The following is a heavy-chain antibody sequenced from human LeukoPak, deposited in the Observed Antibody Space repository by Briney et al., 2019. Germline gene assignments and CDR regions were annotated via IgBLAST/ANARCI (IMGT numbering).Heavy chain of an antibody. CDR3: ARDSNDILTGYSYYFDY. CDR2: ISAYNGNT. CDR1: GYTFTSYG. J-gene: IGHJ4*02. D-gene: IGHD3-9*01. Sequence: VKVSCKASGYTFTSYGISWVRQAPGQGLEWMGWISAYNGNTNYAQKLQGRVTMTTDTSTSTAYMELRSLRSDDTAVYYCARDSNDILTGYSYYFDYWGQGTLVTVSS. V-gene: IGHV1-18*01.